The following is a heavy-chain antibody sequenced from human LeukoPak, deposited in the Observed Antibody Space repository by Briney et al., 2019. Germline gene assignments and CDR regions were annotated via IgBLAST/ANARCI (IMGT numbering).Heavy chain of an antibody. V-gene: IGHV3-48*03. CDR1: GFTFSSYE. CDR3: TVVPMG. Sequence: GGSLRLSCAGSGFTFSSYEMSWVRQAPGKGLEWVSYISNTGSVTYYADSVKGRFTISRDNARNSLFLQMNSLRAEDTGVYYCTVVPMGWGQGTLVTVSP. CDR2: ISNTGSVT. J-gene: IGHJ4*02. D-gene: IGHD4-23*01.